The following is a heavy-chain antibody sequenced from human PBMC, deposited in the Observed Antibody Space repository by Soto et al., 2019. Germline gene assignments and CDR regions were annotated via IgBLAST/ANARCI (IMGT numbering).Heavy chain of an antibody. V-gene: IGHV4-30-4*01. CDR1: GGSISSGDYY. J-gene: IGHJ5*02. CDR2: IYYSGST. D-gene: IGHD3-10*01. CDR3: ASAEITMVRGSANWFDP. Sequence: SETLSLTCTVSGGSISSGDYYWSWIRQPPGKGLEWIGYIYYSGSTYYNPSLKSRVTISVDTSKNQFSLKLSSVTAADTAVYYCASAEITMVRGSANWFDPWGQGTLVTVSS.